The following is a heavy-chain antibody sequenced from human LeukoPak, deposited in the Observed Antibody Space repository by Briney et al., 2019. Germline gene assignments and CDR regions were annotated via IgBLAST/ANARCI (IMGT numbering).Heavy chain of an antibody. CDR2: ISGSGGST. V-gene: IGHV3-23*01. CDR3: ARAVAGTESFDY. Sequence: GGSLRLSCAASGFTFSSYAMSWVRQAPGKGLEWVSAISGSGGSTYYADSVKGRFTISRDNSKNTLYLQMNSLRAEDTAVYYCARAVAGTESFDYWGQGTLVTVSS. J-gene: IGHJ4*02. D-gene: IGHD6-19*01. CDR1: GFTFSSYA.